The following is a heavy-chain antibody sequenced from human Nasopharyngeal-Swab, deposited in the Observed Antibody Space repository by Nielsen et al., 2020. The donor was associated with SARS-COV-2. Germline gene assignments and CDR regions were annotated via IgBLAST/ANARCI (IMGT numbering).Heavy chain of an antibody. CDR1: GGTFSSYA. D-gene: IGHD6-13*01. V-gene: IGHV1-69*13. Sequence: SVKVSCKASGGTFSSYAISWLRQAPGQGLEWMGGIIPIFGTANYAQKFQGRVTINADEFTSTAYMELSSLRSEDTAVYYCASRGQLTGAEYFQHWGQGTLVTVSS. J-gene: IGHJ1*01. CDR2: IIPIFGTA. CDR3: ASRGQLTGAEYFQH.